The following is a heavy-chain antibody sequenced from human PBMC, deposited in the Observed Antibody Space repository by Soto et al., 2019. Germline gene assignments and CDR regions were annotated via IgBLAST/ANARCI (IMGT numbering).Heavy chain of an antibody. Sequence: SETLSLTCAVYGGSFSGYYWSWIRQPPGKGLEWIGEINHSGSTNYNPSLKSRVTISVDTSKNQFSLKLSSVTAADTAVYYCAGPGGYDFWSGYYLYYYGMDVWGQGTTVTSP. J-gene: IGHJ6*02. CDR1: GGSFSGYY. V-gene: IGHV4-34*01. D-gene: IGHD3-3*01. CDR3: AGPGGYDFWSGYYLYYYGMDV. CDR2: INHSGST.